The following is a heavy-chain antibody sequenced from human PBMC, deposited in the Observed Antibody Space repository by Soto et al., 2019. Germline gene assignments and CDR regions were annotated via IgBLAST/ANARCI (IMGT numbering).Heavy chain of an antibody. J-gene: IGHJ3*02. Sequence: QVQLVQSGAEVKKPGSSVKVSCKASGGTFSSYTISWVRQAPGQGLEWMGRIIPILGIANYAQKSQGRVTITAHNSTSTAYMDLSRLISEDTAVYYCLSCYHSGDAFDIWGQGTMVTVSS. V-gene: IGHV1-69*02. CDR1: GGTFSSYT. CDR3: LSCYHSGDAFDI. D-gene: IGHD5-12*01. CDR2: IIPILGIA.